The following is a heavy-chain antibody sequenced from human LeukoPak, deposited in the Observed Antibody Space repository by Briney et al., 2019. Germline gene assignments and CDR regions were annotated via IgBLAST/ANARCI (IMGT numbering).Heavy chain of an antibody. CDR1: GGSISSGGYY. CDR3: ARGRQYYDFWSGYGGSGAFDI. J-gene: IGHJ3*02. V-gene: IGHV4-31*03. D-gene: IGHD3-3*01. Sequence: SETLSLTCTVSGGSISSGGYYWSWVRQHPGKGLEWIGYIYYSGSTYYNPSLKSRVTISVDTSKNQFSLKLSSVTAADTAVYYCARGRQYYDFWSGYGGSGAFDIWGQGTMVTVSS. CDR2: IYYSGST.